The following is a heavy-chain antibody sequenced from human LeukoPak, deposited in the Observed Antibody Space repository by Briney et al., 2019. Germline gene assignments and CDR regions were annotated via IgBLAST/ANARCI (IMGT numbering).Heavy chain of an antibody. J-gene: IGHJ5*02. Sequence: PGGSLRLSCTASGFTFSSCAMSWVRQAPGNGLEWVSVISGIGGATYYADSVKGRFSISRDNSKNTLYLQMNSLRAEDTAVYYCAKGSAAAGYTYGNDHWGQGTLVTVSS. V-gene: IGHV3-23*01. D-gene: IGHD5-18*01. CDR1: GFTFSSCA. CDR3: AKGSAAAGYTYGNDH. CDR2: ISGIGGAT.